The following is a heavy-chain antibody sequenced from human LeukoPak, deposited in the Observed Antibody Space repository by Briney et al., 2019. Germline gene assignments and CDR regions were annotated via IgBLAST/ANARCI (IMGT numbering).Heavy chain of an antibody. CDR2: ISSSSSYI. V-gene: IGHV3-21*04. J-gene: IGHJ6*02. Sequence: GGSLRLSCAASGFTFNSYSMNWVRQAPGKGLEWVSSISSSSSYIYYADSVKGRFTISRDNAKNSLYLQMNSLRAEDTAVYYCARVGGNFWSGYYTPYYYYGMDVWGQGTTVTVSS. CDR3: ARVGGNFWSGYYTPYYYYGMDV. D-gene: IGHD3-3*01. CDR1: GFTFNSYS.